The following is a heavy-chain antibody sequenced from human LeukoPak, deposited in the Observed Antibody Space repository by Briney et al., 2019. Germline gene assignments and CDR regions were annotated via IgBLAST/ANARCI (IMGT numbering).Heavy chain of an antibody. Sequence: PGGSLRLSCAASGFTFSSYAMSWVRQAPGKGLEWVSAISGSGGSTYYADSVKGRFTISRDNSKNTLYLQMNSLRAEDTAVYYCAKMRGRDGYNAYDYWGQGTLVTVSS. J-gene: IGHJ4*02. CDR2: ISGSGGST. CDR1: GFTFSSYA. D-gene: IGHD5-24*01. CDR3: AKMRGRDGYNAYDY. V-gene: IGHV3-23*01.